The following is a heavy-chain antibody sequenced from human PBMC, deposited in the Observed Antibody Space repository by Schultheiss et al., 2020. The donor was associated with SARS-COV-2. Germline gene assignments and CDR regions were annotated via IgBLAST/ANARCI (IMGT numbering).Heavy chain of an antibody. J-gene: IGHJ4*02. D-gene: IGHD4-17*01. CDR2: VYSSGNT. CDR3: ARDRYGDYLDY. CDR1: GGSINNYY. V-gene: IGHV4-59*01. Sequence: SKTLSLTCTVSGGSINNYYWSWIRQSPGTGLEWIGYVYSSGNTNYNPSLKSRVTMSVDTSRNQFSLILNSVTAADTAVYYCARDRYGDYLDYWGQGTLVTVSS.